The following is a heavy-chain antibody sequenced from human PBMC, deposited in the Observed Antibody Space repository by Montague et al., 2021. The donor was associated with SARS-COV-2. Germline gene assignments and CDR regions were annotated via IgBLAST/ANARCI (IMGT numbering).Heavy chain of an antibody. CDR2: IYHSGST. Sequence: SETLSLTCTVSGYSISSGYYWGWIRQPPGKGLEWIGSIYHSGSTXYNPSLKSRVTISVDTSKYQFSLKLSSVTAADTAVYYCARDVRYYDFWSGRAQTSPDYWGQGTLVTVSS. V-gene: IGHV4-38-2*02. CDR1: GYSISSGYY. D-gene: IGHD3-3*01. CDR3: ARDVRYYDFWSGRAQTSPDY. J-gene: IGHJ4*02.